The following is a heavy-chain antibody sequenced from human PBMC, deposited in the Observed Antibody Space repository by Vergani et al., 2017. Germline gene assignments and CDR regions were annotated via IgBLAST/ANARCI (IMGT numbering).Heavy chain of an antibody. D-gene: IGHD3-22*01. CDR3: ARDGTDIFVSSSDYSHLLYY. J-gene: IGHJ4*02. V-gene: IGHV3-23*01. CDR1: GFTFSSYA. CDR2: ISGSGGST. Sequence: EVQLLESGGGLVQPGGSLRLSCAASGFTFSSYAMSWVRQAPGKGLEWVSAISGSGGSTYYADSVKGRFTISRDNSKNTLYLQMNSLRAEDTAVYYCARDGTDIFVSSSDYSHLLYYWGQGILVTVSS.